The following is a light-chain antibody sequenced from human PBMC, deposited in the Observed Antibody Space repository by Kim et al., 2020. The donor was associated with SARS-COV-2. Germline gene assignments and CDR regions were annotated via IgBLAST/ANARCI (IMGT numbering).Light chain of an antibody. J-gene: IGLJ7*01. CDR2: DNN. CDR1: TSNIGNNY. V-gene: IGLV1-51*01. Sequence: GQKFTISCYGSTSNIGNNYVSWYQQLPGTAPKVLIYDNNKRPSGIPDRFSGSKYGTSATLGITGLQTGDEADYYCGTWDSSLSAAVFGGGTQLTVL. CDR3: GTWDSSLSAAV.